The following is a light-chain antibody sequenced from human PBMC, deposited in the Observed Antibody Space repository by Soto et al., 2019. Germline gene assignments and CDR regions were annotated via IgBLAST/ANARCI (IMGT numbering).Light chain of an antibody. Sequence: IVMTQSPATLPVSPGERATLSCRTSQSVNSHLAWYQHKPGQAPRLLIYGASSRATGIPTRFSGSGSGTEFTLTIDSLQSEDFAVYYCQQYDNWPPCTFGQGTKLEVK. V-gene: IGKV3-15*01. CDR1: QSVNSH. CDR3: QQYDNWPPCT. J-gene: IGKJ2*02. CDR2: GAS.